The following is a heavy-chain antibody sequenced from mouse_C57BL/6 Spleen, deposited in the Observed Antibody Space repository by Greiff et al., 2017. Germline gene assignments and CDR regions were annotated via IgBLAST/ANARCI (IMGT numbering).Heavy chain of an antibody. Sequence: VQLKESGAELARPGASVKLSCKASGYTFTSYGISWVKQRTGQGLEWIGEIYPRSGNTYYNEKFKGKATLTADKSSSTAYMELRSLTSEDSAVYFCARGDYYGSSRPFDYWGQGTTLTVSS. D-gene: IGHD1-1*01. CDR2: IYPRSGNT. CDR1: GYTFTSYG. V-gene: IGHV1-81*01. CDR3: ARGDYYGSSRPFDY. J-gene: IGHJ2*01.